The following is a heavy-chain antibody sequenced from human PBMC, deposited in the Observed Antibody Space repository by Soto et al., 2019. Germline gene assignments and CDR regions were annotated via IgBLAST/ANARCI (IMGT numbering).Heavy chain of an antibody. CDR1: GFTFSNYA. J-gene: IGHJ3*02. CDR3: ARDSTVTYALGAFDM. CDR2: ISYDGSNK. D-gene: IGHD4-17*01. Sequence: GGSLRLSCAASGFTFSNYAIHWVRQAPGKGLEWVAVISYDGSNKYYADSVKGRFTVSRDNPKNTLDLQMNSLRADDTAVYYCARDSTVTYALGAFDMWGQGTMVTVSS. V-gene: IGHV3-30-3*01.